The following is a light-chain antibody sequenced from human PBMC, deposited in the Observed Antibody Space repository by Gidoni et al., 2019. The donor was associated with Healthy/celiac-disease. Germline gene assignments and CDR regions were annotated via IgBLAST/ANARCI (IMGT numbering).Light chain of an antibody. J-gene: IGKJ3*01. Sequence: EFVLTQSPGTLSLSPGERATLSFRASQSVSSSYLAWYQQKPGQAPRLLIYGASSRATGITDSFSGSGSGTEFTITISRLEPEDFAVYYCQQYGTFGPGTKVDIK. CDR1: QSVSSSY. CDR3: QQYGT. CDR2: GAS. V-gene: IGKV3-20*01.